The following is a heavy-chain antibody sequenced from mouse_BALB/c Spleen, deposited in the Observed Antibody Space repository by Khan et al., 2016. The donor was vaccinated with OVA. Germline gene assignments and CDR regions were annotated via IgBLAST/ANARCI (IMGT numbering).Heavy chain of an antibody. CDR3: ASSNWDY. J-gene: IGHJ2*01. V-gene: IGHV5-17*02. CDR1: GFTFSSFG. CDR2: ISSGSSTI. Sequence: EVELVESGGGLVQPGGSRKLSCAASGFTFSSFGMHWVRQAPEKGLEWVAYISSGSSTIYYADTVKGRFTISSDNPKNTLFLQITSLRSEDTAMYYCASSNWDYWGQGTTLTVSS. D-gene: IGHD4-1*01.